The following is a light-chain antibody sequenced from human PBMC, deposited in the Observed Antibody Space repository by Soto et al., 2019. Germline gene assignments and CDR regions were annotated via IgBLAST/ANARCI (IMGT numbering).Light chain of an antibody. CDR3: HSFTTSRALV. J-gene: IGLJ2*01. V-gene: IGLV2-14*03. Sequence: QSALTQPASVSGSPGQSITISCTCTTSDVGAYNYVSWYQHHPGKAPRLMIYDVSNRPSGVSHLFSGSKYGNTASLTTSGLQAEDEAYYYCHSFTTSRALVFGGGTKLTVL. CDR2: DVS. CDR1: TSDVGAYNY.